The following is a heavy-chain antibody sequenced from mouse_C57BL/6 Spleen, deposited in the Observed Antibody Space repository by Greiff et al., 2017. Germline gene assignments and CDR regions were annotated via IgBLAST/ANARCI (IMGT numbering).Heavy chain of an antibody. CDR2: IWRGGST. J-gene: IGHJ3*01. CDR1: GFSLTSYG. V-gene: IGHV2-5*01. Sequence: QVQLKQSGPGLVQPSQSLSITCTVSGFSLTSYGVHWVRQSPGKGLEWLGVIWRGGSTDYNAAFMSRLGITKDNSKSQVFFNMNSLHADDTAIYYCATTGPGAWFAYWGQGTLVTVSA. CDR3: ATTGPGAWFAY.